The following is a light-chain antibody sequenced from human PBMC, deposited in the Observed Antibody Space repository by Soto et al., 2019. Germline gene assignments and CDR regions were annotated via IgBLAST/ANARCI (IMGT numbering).Light chain of an antibody. CDR3: QQRHTWPTT. Sequence: EIVITQSPATLSLSPGERATLSCRASQFINTYVAWYQHRPGQGPRLLIYEASKRATGIPARFSGSGSGTDFTLTISSLEPEDFGIYYCQQRHTWPTTFGGGAKVEI. CDR2: EAS. V-gene: IGKV3-11*01. J-gene: IGKJ4*01. CDR1: QFINTY.